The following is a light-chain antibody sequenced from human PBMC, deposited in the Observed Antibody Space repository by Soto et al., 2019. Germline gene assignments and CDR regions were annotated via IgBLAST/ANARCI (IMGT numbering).Light chain of an antibody. V-gene: IGLV4-69*01. J-gene: IGLJ3*02. CDR1: SGHSSYT. CDR3: QTGGTGIL. Sequence: QLVLTQSPSASASLGASVKLTCTLSSGHSSYTIAWHQQQPEKGPRYLMKVNSDGSHSKGDGIPDRFSGSSSGAERYLTISSLQSEDEADYYCQTGGTGILFGGGTKLTVL. CDR2: VNSDGSH.